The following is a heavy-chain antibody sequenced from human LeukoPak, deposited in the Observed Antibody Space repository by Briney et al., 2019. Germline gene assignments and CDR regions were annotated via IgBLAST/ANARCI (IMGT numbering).Heavy chain of an antibody. CDR1: GYTFTSYY. CDR3: AREPKLYGDYDVVLDY. J-gene: IGHJ4*02. CDR2: INPSGGST. Sequence: ASVKVSCKASGYTFTSYYMHWVRQAPGQGLEWMGIINPSGGSTSYAQKFQGRVTMTRDMSTSTVYMELSSLRSEDTAVYYCAREPKLYGDYDVVLDYWGQGTLVTVSS. D-gene: IGHD4-17*01. V-gene: IGHV1-46*01.